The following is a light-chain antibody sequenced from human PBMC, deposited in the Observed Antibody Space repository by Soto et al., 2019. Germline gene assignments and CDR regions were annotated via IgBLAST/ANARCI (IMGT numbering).Light chain of an antibody. J-gene: IGKJ5*01. CDR2: KAS. Sequence: DIQMTQSPSTLSASVGDRVTITCRASQSISSWLAWYQQKPGKAPKLLIYKASSLESGVPSRFSGSGSGTEFTLTISSLEPEDFAVYYCQQHNNWITFGQGTRLEIK. CDR3: QQHNNWIT. CDR1: QSISSW. V-gene: IGKV1-5*03.